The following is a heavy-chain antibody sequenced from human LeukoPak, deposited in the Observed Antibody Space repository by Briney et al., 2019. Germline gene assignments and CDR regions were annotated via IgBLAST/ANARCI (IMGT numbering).Heavy chain of an antibody. Sequence: ASVKVSCKASGYTFTTYGITWVRQAPGQGLEWMGWISADNGNTNYAQKLQGRVTITTDESTSTAYMELSSLRSEDTAVYYCARGSSSSWEKFDYWGQGTLVTVSS. CDR1: GYTFTTYG. D-gene: IGHD6-13*01. J-gene: IGHJ4*02. CDR2: ISADNGNT. V-gene: IGHV1-18*01. CDR3: ARGSSSSWEKFDY.